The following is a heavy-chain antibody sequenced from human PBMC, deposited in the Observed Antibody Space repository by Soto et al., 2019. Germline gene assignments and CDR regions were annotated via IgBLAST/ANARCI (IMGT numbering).Heavy chain of an antibody. CDR3: ARMPYDFWSGYYKPNIVFDY. Sequence: GGSLRLSCAASGFTFSSYWMSWVRQAPGKGLEWVANIKQDGSEKYYVDSVKGRFTISRDNAKNSLYLQMNSLRAEDTAVYYCARMPYDFWSGYYKPNIVFDYWGQGTLVTVSS. CDR1: GFTFSSYW. V-gene: IGHV3-7*01. D-gene: IGHD3-3*01. CDR2: IKQDGSEK. J-gene: IGHJ4*02.